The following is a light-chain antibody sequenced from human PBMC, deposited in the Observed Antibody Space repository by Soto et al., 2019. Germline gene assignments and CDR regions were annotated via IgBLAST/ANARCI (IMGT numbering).Light chain of an antibody. V-gene: IGKV3-20*01. CDR1: QSVSSRS. CDR3: QQYGSSPS. J-gene: IGKJ4*01. Sequence: EIVLAQSPGTLSLSPGERATLSCRASQSVSSRSVAWYQQKPGQAPGLLIYGASSRATTIPDRFSGSGSGTDFTLTISRLEPEDFAVYFCQQYGSSPSFGGGTKVEIK. CDR2: GAS.